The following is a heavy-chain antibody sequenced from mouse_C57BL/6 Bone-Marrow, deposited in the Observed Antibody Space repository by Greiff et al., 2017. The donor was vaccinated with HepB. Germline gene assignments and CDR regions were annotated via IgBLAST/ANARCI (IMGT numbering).Heavy chain of an antibody. D-gene: IGHD2-3*01. CDR2: ISYDGSN. CDR1: GYSITSGYY. J-gene: IGHJ1*03. Sequence: EVQLKESGPGLVKPSQSLSLTCSVTGYSITSGYYWNWIRQFPGNKLEWMGYISYDGSNNYNPSLKNRISITRDTSKNQFFLKLNSVTTEDTATYYCARDDGYYEDWYFDVWGTGTTVTVSS. V-gene: IGHV3-6*01. CDR3: ARDDGYYEDWYFDV.